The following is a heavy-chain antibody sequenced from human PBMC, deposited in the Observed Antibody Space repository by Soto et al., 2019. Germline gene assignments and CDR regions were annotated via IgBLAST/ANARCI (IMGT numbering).Heavy chain of an antibody. J-gene: IGHJ6*03. V-gene: IGHV1-8*01. Sequence: ASVKVSCKASGYTFTSYDINWVRQATGQGLEWMGWMNPNSGNTGYAQKFQGRVTMTRKTSISTAYMELSSLRSEDTAVYYCARVPTPGYDFWSGDYKGIYYYYYYMDVWGKGTTVTVSS. D-gene: IGHD3-3*01. CDR3: ARVPTPGYDFWSGDYKGIYYYYYYMDV. CDR1: GYTFTSYD. CDR2: MNPNSGNT.